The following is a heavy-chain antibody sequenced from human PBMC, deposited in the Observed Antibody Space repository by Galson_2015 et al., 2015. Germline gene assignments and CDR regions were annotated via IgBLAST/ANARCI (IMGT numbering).Heavy chain of an antibody. J-gene: IGHJ4*02. CDR2: IIPILGIA. V-gene: IGHV1-69*02. Sequence: SVKVSCKASGGTFSSYTISWVRQAPGQGLEWMGRIIPILGIANYAQKFQGRVTITADKSTSTAYMELSSLRSEDTAVYYCARGYSGYDDPGSFDYWGQGTLVTVSS. D-gene: IGHD5-12*01. CDR1: GGTFSSYT. CDR3: ARGYSGYDDPGSFDY.